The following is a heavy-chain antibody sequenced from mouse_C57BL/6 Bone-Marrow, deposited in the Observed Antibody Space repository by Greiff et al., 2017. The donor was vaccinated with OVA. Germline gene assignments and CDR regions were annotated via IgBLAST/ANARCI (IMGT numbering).Heavy chain of an antibody. CDR1: GFNIKDYY. V-gene: IGHV14-2*01. CDR3: ARYYGSRSVPYWYFDV. Sequence: VQLQQSGAELVKPGASVKLSCTASGFNIKDYYMHWVKQRTEQGLEWIGRIDPEDGETKYAPKFQGKATITADTSSNKSYLQRSRLTSEDTAVYSCARYYGSRSVPYWYFDVWGTGTTVTVSS. CDR2: IDPEDGET. D-gene: IGHD1-1*01. J-gene: IGHJ1*03.